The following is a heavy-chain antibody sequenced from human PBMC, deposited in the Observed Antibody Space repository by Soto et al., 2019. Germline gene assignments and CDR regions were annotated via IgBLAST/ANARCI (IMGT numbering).Heavy chain of an antibody. D-gene: IGHD3-10*01. V-gene: IGHV1-46*03. Sequence: GASVKVSCKGSGYIFTSYYIHWVRQALGQGLEWMGWINPFDGSRMFAQSFQGRVTMTRDTSTSTVYMEVSSLRSEDTAVYYCSRVDPGETSPFDHWGQGTLVTVSS. CDR2: INPFDGSR. CDR1: GYIFTSYY. J-gene: IGHJ4*02. CDR3: SRVDPGETSPFDH.